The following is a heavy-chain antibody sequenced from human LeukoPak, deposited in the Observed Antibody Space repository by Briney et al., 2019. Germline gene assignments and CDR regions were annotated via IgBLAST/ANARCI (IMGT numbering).Heavy chain of an antibody. CDR3: ARDLGYRSGGSCYYYDY. J-gene: IGHJ4*02. CDR2: ISSSSSYI. V-gene: IGHV3-21*01. D-gene: IGHD2-15*01. CDR1: GFTFSSYS. Sequence: GGSLRLSCAASGFTFSSYSTNWVRQAPGKGLEWVSSISSSSSYIYYADSVKGRFTISRDNAKNSLYLQMNSLRAEDTAVYYCARDLGYRSGGSCYYYDYWGQGTLVTVSS.